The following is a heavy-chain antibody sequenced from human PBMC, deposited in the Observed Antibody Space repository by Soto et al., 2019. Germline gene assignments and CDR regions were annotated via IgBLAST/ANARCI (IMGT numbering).Heavy chain of an antibody. CDR2: IYYSGST. CDR3: ARDPFYGSGSYFND. V-gene: IGHV4-59*01. CDR1: GGSISSYY. Sequence: PSETLSLTCTVSGGSISSYYWSWIRQPPGKGLEWIGYIYYSGSTNYNPSLKSRVTISVDTSKNQFSLKLSSVTAADTAVYYCARDPFYGSGSYFNDWGQGTLVTVS. D-gene: IGHD3-10*01. J-gene: IGHJ4*02.